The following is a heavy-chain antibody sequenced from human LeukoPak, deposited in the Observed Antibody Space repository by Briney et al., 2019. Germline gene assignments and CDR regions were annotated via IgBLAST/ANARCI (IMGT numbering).Heavy chain of an antibody. J-gene: IGHJ4*02. CDR2: ISYDGSNK. CDR1: GFTLSSYA. Sequence: GGSLRLSCAASGFTLSSYAMHWVRQAPGKGLEWVAVISYDGSNKYYADSVKGRFTISRDNSKNTLYLQMNSLRAEDTAVYYCARVPRPWGQGTLVTVSS. CDR3: ARVPRP. V-gene: IGHV3-30-3*01.